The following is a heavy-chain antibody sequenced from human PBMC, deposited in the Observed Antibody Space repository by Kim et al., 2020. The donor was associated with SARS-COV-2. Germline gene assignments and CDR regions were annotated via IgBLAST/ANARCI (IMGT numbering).Heavy chain of an antibody. CDR2: IRNKAKDYTT. CDR3: GDWGAGY. CDR1: GFPFSVHY. V-gene: IGHV3-72*01. D-gene: IGHD3-16*01. Sequence: GGSLRLSCAASGFPFSVHYMDWVRQAPGKGLEWVGRIRNKAKDYTTNYAASVGDKLTVSRDDSKNSVYLQMSSLQAEDTAVYYCGDWGAGYWGQGTLVTVSS. J-gene: IGHJ4*02.